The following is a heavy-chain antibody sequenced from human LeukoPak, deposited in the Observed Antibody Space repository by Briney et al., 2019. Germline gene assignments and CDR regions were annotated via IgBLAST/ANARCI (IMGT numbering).Heavy chain of an antibody. CDR1: GGTFSSYA. J-gene: IGHJ4*02. V-gene: IGHV1-69*13. CDR3: AGPRGSSSSALGY. CDR2: IIPIFGTA. Sequence: VASVKVSCKASGGTFSSYAISWVRQAPGQGLEWMGGIIPIFGTANYAQKFQGRVTITADESTSTAYMELSSLRSEDTAVYYCAGPRGSSSSALGYWGQGTLVTVSS. D-gene: IGHD6-6*01.